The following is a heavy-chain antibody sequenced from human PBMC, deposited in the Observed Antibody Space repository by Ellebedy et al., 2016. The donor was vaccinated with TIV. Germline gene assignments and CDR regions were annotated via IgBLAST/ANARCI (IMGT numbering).Heavy chain of an antibody. CDR1: GFTFADYA. Sequence: GGSLRLXXAASGFTFADYAMHWVRQAPGKGLEWVSLISWDGGSTYYADSVKGRFTISRDNSKNSLYLQMNSLRAEDTALYYCARDHGSYYVGYFDYWGQGTLVTVSS. V-gene: IGHV3-43D*03. CDR2: ISWDGGST. D-gene: IGHD1-26*01. J-gene: IGHJ4*02. CDR3: ARDHGSYYVGYFDY.